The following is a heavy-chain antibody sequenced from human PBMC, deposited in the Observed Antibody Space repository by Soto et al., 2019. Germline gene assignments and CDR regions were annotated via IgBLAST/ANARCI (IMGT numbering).Heavy chain of an antibody. CDR2: IYYRGNA. D-gene: IGHD3-9*01. J-gene: IGHJ4*02. Sequence: QLQLQESGPGLVKPSETLSLTCSVSDDSINSDKYYWGWIRQPPGKGLEWIGSIYYRGNAYYNPSLQTRVTISLDKSRSQVSLKLNSVTAADSALYFCAILEGLATISYYFDFWGPGALVTVSS. V-gene: IGHV4-39*01. CDR3: AILEGLATISYYFDF. CDR1: DDSINSDKYY.